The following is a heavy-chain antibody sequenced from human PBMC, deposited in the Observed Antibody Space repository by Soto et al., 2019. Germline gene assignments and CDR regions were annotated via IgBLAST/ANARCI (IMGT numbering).Heavy chain of an antibody. J-gene: IGHJ5*02. CDR2: INAGNGNT. Sequence: ASVTVSCKASGYTFTSYAMHWVRQAPGQRLEWMGWINAGNGNTKYSQKFQGRVTITRDTSASTAYMELNSLRAEDTAVYYCAKDLPGELLPTCFDPWGQGTLVTVSS. D-gene: IGHD1-26*01. CDR3: AKDLPGELLPTCFDP. V-gene: IGHV1-3*01. CDR1: GYTFTSYA.